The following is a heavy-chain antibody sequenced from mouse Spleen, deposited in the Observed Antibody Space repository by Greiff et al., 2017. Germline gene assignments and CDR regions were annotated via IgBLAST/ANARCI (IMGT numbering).Heavy chain of an antibody. V-gene: IGHV5-17*01. CDR1: GFTFSDYG. Sequence: EVHLVESGGGLVKPGGSLKLSCAASGFTFSDYGMHWVRQAPEKGLEWVAYISSGSSTIYYADTVKGRFTISRDNAKNTLFLQMTSLRSEDTAMYYCARLPEGAMDYWGQGTSVTVSS. J-gene: IGHJ4*01. CDR2: ISSGSSTI. CDR3: ARLPEGAMDY.